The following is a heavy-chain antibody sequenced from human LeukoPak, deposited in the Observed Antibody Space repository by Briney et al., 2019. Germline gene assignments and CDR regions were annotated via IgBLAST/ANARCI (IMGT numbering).Heavy chain of an antibody. Sequence: PGGSLRLSCVASGFTVSSNYMSWVRQAPGKGLEWVSVIYSGGITYYADSVKGRFTISRDNSKNTLYLQMNSLRADDTAVYYCAGVDAAMPDAFDIWGQGTTVTVSS. CDR1: GFTVSSNY. V-gene: IGHV3-53*05. D-gene: IGHD5-18*01. J-gene: IGHJ3*02. CDR2: IYSGGIT. CDR3: AGVDAAMPDAFDI.